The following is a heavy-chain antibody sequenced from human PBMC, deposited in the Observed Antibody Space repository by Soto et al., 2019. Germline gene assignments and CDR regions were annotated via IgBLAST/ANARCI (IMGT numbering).Heavy chain of an antibody. V-gene: IGHV1-46*03. CDR2: INPSGGST. Sequence: QVQLVQSGAEVKKPGASVKVSCKASGYTFTSYYMHWVRQAPGQGLEWMGIINPSGGSTSYAQKFQGRNTMTRDTSKSTVYMELSSLGSEDTAVYYCAREAVAGTKVPYWYFDLWGRGTLVTVSS. D-gene: IGHD6-19*01. CDR1: GYTFTSYY. CDR3: AREAVAGTKVPYWYFDL. J-gene: IGHJ2*01.